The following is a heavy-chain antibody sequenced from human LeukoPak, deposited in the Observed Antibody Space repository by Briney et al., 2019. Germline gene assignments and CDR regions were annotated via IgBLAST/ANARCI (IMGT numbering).Heavy chain of an antibody. V-gene: IGHV4-59*01. CDR1: GGSISGYY. Sequence: SETLSLTCTVSGGSISGYYWSWIRQPPGEGLEWIGYIYYSGSTNSNPSLQSRVTISVDTSKNQFSLKLSSVTAADTAVYYCARVAEAALPWYFDLWGRGTLITVSS. CDR3: ARVAEAALPWYFDL. CDR2: IYYSGST. D-gene: IGHD6-6*01. J-gene: IGHJ2*01.